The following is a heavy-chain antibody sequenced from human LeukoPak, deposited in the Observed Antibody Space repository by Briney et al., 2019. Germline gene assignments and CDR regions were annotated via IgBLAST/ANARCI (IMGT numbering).Heavy chain of an antibody. Sequence: GASVKVSCKASGYTFTGYYMHWVRQAPGQGLEWMGWINPNSGGTNYAQKFQGWVTMTRDTPISTAYMELSRLRSDDTAVYYCARQKDPHYDSSGYYYGTHDAFDIWGQGTMVTVSS. CDR3: ARQKDPHYDSSGYYYGTHDAFDI. V-gene: IGHV1-2*04. CDR1: GYTFTGYY. CDR2: INPNSGGT. D-gene: IGHD3-22*01. J-gene: IGHJ3*02.